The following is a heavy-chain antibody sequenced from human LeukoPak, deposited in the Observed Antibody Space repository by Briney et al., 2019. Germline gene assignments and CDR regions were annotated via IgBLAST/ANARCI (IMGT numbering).Heavy chain of an antibody. Sequence: PGGSLRLSCAASGFTFSSYWMSWVRQAPGKGLEWVSYISSGGTTIYYADSVRGRFTISRDNAKNSLYLQMNSLRAEDTAVYYCARDSSGWYRGKDYWGQGTLVTVSS. V-gene: IGHV3-48*03. CDR1: GFTFSSYW. CDR2: ISSGGTTI. J-gene: IGHJ4*02. CDR3: ARDSSGWYRGKDY. D-gene: IGHD6-19*01.